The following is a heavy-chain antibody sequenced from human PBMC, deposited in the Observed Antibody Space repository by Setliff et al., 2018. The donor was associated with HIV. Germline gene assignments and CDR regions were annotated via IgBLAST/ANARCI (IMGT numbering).Heavy chain of an antibody. CDR1: GGSISTSSSY. D-gene: IGHD2-2*01. CDR2: IYYSGNT. J-gene: IGHJ3*01. Sequence: SETLSLTCTVSGGSISTSSSYWGWIRQPPGKGLEWIGSIYYSGNTYFSPSLKSRITISVDTSKNQFSLNLRSVTAADTAIYYCARDDSIVLVPAIMRGDGFDFWGQGRMVTVSS. CDR3: ARDDSIVLVPAIMRGDGFDF. V-gene: IGHV4-39*07.